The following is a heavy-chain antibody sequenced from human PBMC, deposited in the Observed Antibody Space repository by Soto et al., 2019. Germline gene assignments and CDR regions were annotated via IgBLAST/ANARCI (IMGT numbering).Heavy chain of an antibody. J-gene: IGHJ6*02. CDR3: ARDKDRLQLGGNYYYIMDV. Sequence: ASVKVSCKASGYTFTSYGISWVRQAPGQGLEWMGWISAYNGNTNYAQKLQGRVTITADESTTTAYIELSGLRSEDTAVYYCARDKDRLQLGGNYYYIMDVWGQGTTVTVSS. CDR2: ISAYNGNT. D-gene: IGHD4-4*01. CDR1: GYTFTSYG. V-gene: IGHV1-18*01.